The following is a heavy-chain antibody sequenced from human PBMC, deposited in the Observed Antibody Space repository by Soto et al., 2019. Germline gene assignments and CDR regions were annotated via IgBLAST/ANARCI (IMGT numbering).Heavy chain of an antibody. Sequence: ASVKVSCKASGYTFTSYYMHWVRQAPGQGLEWMGIINPSGGSTSYAQKFQGRVTMTRDTSTSTVYMELSSLRSEDTAVYYCARDKDIVLVPAAIAPLFDYWGQGTLVTVS. CDR2: INPSGGST. V-gene: IGHV1-46*01. CDR3: ARDKDIVLVPAAIAPLFDY. CDR1: GYTFTSYY. J-gene: IGHJ4*02. D-gene: IGHD2-2*02.